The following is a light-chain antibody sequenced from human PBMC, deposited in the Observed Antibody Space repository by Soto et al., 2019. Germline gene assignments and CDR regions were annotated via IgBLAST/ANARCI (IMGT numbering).Light chain of an antibody. CDR3: QQYGSSLFT. CDR1: HSVSSSY. CDR2: GAS. V-gene: IGKV3-20*01. Sequence: EIVLTQSPGTLSLSPGERATLSCSASHSVSSSYLAWYQQKPGQAPRLLIYGASSRATGIPDRFSGSGSGTDFTLTISRLEPEDFAVYYCQQYGSSLFTFGPGTKVDIK. J-gene: IGKJ3*01.